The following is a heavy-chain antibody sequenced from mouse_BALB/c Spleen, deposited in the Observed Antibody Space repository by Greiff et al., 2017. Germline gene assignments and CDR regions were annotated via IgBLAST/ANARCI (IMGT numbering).Heavy chain of an antibody. V-gene: IGHV14-3*02. J-gene: IGHJ3*01. CDR3: ARDYGNFPWFAY. CDR2: IDPANGNT. D-gene: IGHD2-1*01. CDR1: GFNIKDTY. Sequence: VQLQQSGAELVKPGASVKLSCTASGFNIKDTYMHWVKQRPEQGLEWIGRIDPANGNTKYDPKFQGKATITADTSSNTAYLQLSSLTSEDTAVYYCARDYGNFPWFAYWGQGTLVTVSA.